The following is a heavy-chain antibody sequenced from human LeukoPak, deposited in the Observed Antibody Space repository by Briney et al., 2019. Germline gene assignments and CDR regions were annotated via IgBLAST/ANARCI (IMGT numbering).Heavy chain of an antibody. J-gene: IGHJ6*03. D-gene: IGHD3-3*01. CDR3: AKVLRSLEYYYYYYYMDV. Sequence: GGSLRLSCAASGFTFSGYWMHWVRQAPGKGLVWVLRINSDGSSTSYADSVKGRFTISRDNAKNTLYLQMNSLRAEDTAVYYCAKVLRSLEYYYYYYYMDVWGKGTTVTVSS. CDR1: GFTFSGYW. V-gene: IGHV3-74*01. CDR2: INSDGSST.